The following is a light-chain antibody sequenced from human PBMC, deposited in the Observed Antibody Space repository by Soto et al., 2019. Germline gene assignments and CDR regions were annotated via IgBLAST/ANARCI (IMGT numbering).Light chain of an antibody. Sequence: EIVMTQSPASLSVSPGDGATLSCRASQSVASNVAWYQQKPGQGPRLLIHGASTRAVGVPARFSGSGSGTDFTLTISRLEPEDFAVYYCQQYGSSPWTFGQGTKVEIK. CDR1: QSVASN. V-gene: IGKV3-20*01. CDR3: QQYGSSPWT. CDR2: GAS. J-gene: IGKJ1*01.